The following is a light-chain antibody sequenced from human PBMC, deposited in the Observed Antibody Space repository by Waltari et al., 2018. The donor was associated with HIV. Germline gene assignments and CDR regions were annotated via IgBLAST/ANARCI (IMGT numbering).Light chain of an antibody. Sequence: QSALTQPPSVTRSPGQSVTISCPGTSRSVTTYHYLPWYQHHPGEAPKLVIFGVNKRPSGVPDRFSGSNSGNTASLTISGLQAEDEGHYYCCSYAGSNIHWVFGGGTKLTVL. CDR1: SRSVTTYHY. J-gene: IGLJ3*02. V-gene: IGLV2-11*01. CDR3: CSYAGSNIHWV. CDR2: GVN.